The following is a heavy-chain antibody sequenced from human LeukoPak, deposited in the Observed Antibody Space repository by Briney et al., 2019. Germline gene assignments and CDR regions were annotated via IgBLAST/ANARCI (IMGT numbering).Heavy chain of an antibody. V-gene: IGHV1-46*01. D-gene: IGHD2-15*01. CDR2: INPSGGST. J-gene: IGHJ3*02. CDR1: GYTFTSYY. CDR3: ARSGGLKLYCSGGSCYSEVSDAFDI. Sequence: GASVKVSCKASGYTFTSYYMHWVRQAPGQGLEWMGIINPSGGSTSYAQKFQGRVTMTRDMSTSTVYMELSSLRSEDTAVYYCARSGGLKLYCSGGSCYSEVSDAFDIWGQGTMVTVSS.